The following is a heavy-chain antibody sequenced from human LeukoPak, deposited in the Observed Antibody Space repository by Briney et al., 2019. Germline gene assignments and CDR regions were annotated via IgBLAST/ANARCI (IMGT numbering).Heavy chain of an antibody. CDR3: ARHVSVLWFGELFDY. CDR2: IYYSGST. Sequence: SETLSLTCTVSGGSISSSSYYWGRIRQPPGKGLEWIGSIYYSGSTYYNPSLKSRVTISVDTSKNQFSLKLSSVTAADTAVYYCARHVSVLWFGELFDYWGQGTLVTVSS. D-gene: IGHD3-10*01. CDR1: GGSISSSSYY. V-gene: IGHV4-39*01. J-gene: IGHJ4*02.